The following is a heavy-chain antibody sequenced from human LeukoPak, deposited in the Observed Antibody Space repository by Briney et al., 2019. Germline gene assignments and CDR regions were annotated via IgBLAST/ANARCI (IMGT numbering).Heavy chain of an antibody. D-gene: IGHD2-8*02. J-gene: IGHJ4*02. V-gene: IGHV4-39*01. CDR1: GGSISTSSYY. CDR2: IYFSGST. Sequence: PSETLSRTCTVSGGSISTSSYYWGWIRQPPGKGLEWIATIYFSGSTYYNPSLKSRVTISVHTSKNQFSLKLSSVTAADTAVYYCARHRVGTGGPGYFDYWGQGTLVTVSS. CDR3: ARHRVGTGGPGYFDY.